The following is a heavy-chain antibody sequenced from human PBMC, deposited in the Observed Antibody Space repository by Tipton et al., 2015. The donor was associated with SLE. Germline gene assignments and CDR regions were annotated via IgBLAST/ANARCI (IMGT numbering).Heavy chain of an antibody. CDR2: IIPIFGTA. J-gene: IGHJ3*02. CDR3: ARVGAQWLVPAFDI. D-gene: IGHD6-19*01. Sequence: QSGPEVKKPGSSVKVSCKASGGTFSSYAISWVRQAPGQGLEWMGGIIPIFGTANYAQKFQGRVTITADKSTSPAYMELSSLRSEDTAVYYGARVGAQWLVPAFDIWGQGTMVTVSS. CDR1: GGTFSSYA. V-gene: IGHV1-69*06.